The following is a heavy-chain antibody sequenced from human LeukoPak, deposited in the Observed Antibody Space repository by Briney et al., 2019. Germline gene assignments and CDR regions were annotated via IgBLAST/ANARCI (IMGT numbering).Heavy chain of an antibody. Sequence: SETLSLTCTVSGASISSSDYYWGWIRQPPGKGLEWIGSIYYSGSTYYNPSLKSRVTISVDTSKNQFSLKLSSVTAADTAVYYCARQPQLLWFGELLNWFDPWGQGTLVTVSS. CDR3: ARQPQLLWFGELLNWFDP. J-gene: IGHJ5*02. CDR1: GASISSSDYY. D-gene: IGHD3-10*01. CDR2: IYYSGST. V-gene: IGHV4-39*01.